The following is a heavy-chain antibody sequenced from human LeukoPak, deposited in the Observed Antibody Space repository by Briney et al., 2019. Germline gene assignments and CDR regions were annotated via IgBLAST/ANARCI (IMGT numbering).Heavy chain of an antibody. CDR2: ISSSGST. J-gene: IGHJ4*02. D-gene: IGHD2-15*01. CDR3: ARVGADIVVVVAAKGNQPFGY. V-gene: IGHV4-61*02. Sequence: SETLSLTCTVSGDSISSGDYYWSWIRQPAGKGLEWIVRISSSGSTNYNPSLKSRVTISVDTSKNQFSLKLSSVTAADTAVYYCARVGADIVVVVAAKGNQPFGYWGQGTLVTVSS. CDR1: GDSISSGDYY.